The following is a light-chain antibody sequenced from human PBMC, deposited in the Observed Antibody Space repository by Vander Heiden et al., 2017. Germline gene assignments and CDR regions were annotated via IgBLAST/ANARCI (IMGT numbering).Light chain of an antibody. V-gene: IGLV2-23*02. CDR1: RSDVGSYNL. CDR3: CSYARGNTLV. Sequence: QSALTQPASVSGSPGQSITISCTGGRSDVGSYNLVSWYQHHPGRAPRLVIYEVTKRASGVSSRFSGSKSGSAASLTISGLQPEDEGEYHCCSYARGNTLVFGGGTKLTVL. CDR2: EVT. J-gene: IGLJ3*02.